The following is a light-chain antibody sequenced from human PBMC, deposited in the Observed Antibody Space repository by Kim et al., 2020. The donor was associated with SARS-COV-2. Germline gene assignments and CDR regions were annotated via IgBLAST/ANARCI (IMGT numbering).Light chain of an antibody. V-gene: IGLV1-47*01. CDR1: SSNIGSNY. CDR2: WNN. Sequence: GHRVTISCSGSSSNIGSNYVHWDQQVPGAAPKLLIYWNNQRPSEVPDRFSGSRSGTSASLAISGVRSEDEADYYCAAWDDSLNAPVFGGGTQLSVL. J-gene: IGLJ7*01. CDR3: AAWDDSLNAPV.